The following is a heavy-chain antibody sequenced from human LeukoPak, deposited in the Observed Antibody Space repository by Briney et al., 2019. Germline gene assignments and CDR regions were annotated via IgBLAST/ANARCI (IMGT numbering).Heavy chain of an antibody. CDR3: AGTMVRGVIFSYYMDV. CDR1: GGSFSGYY. CDR2: INHSGST. Sequence: NPSETPSLTCAVYGGSFSGYYWSWIRQPPVKGLEWIGEINHSGSTNYNPSLKSRVTISVDTSKNQFSLKLSSVTAADTAVYYCAGTMVRGVIFSYYMDVWGKGTTVTVSS. J-gene: IGHJ6*03. V-gene: IGHV4-34*01. D-gene: IGHD3-10*01.